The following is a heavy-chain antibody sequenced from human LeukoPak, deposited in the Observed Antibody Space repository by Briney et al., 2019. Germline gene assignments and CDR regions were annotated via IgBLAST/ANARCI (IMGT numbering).Heavy chain of an antibody. J-gene: IGHJ3*02. CDR2: IIPIFGTA. V-gene: IGHV1-69*13. CDR1: GGTFSSYA. Sequence: SVKVSCKASGGTFSSYAISWVRQAPGQGLEWMGRIIPIFGTANYAQKFQGRVTITADEPTSTAYMELSSLRSEDTAVYYCAGNSTIFGVVITYPWAFDIWGQGTMVTVSS. D-gene: IGHD3-3*01. CDR3: AGNSTIFGVVITYPWAFDI.